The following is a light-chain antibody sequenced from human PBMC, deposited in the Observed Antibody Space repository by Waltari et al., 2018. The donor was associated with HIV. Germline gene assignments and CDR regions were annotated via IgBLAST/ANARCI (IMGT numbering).Light chain of an antibody. J-gene: IGLJ2*01. CDR3: CSYGGSSNWL. Sequence: QSALTQPASVSGSPGQSITISCTGTSSYIGHYHLVSWYQQHPGKAPKLIIYEGIKRPSGVSNRISGSKSANTASLTISGLQAEDEADYYCCSYGGSSNWLFGGGTKLTVL. CDR2: EGI. CDR1: SSYIGHYHL. V-gene: IGLV2-23*01.